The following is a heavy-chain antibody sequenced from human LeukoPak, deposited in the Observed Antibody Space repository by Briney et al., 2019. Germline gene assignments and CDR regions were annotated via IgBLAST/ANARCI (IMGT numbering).Heavy chain of an antibody. J-gene: IGHJ4*02. CDR3: ASYYDSSGLGLY. CDR2: INHSGST. V-gene: IGHV4-34*01. Sequence: SETLSLTCAVYGGPFSGYYWSWIRQPPGKGLEWIGEINHSGSTNYNPSLKSRVTISVDKSKIQFSLKLSSVTAADTAVYYCASYYDSSGLGLYWGQGTLVTVSS. CDR1: GGPFSGYY. D-gene: IGHD3-22*01.